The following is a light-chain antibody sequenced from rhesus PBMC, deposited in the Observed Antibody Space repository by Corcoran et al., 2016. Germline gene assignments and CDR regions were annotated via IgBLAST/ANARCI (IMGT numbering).Light chain of an antibody. V-gene: IGKV1-22*01. J-gene: IGKJ3*01. CDR3: QYYTSSPIFT. Sequence: DIQMTQSPSSLSASVGDTVTITCRDSQNISNWLAWYHHKPGKAPKILLYRASTLQRGVPSRFSGSGSGTHFTLSISGLQSEDFATYYCQYYTSSPIFTFGPGTKLDIK. CDR1: QNISNW. CDR2: RAS.